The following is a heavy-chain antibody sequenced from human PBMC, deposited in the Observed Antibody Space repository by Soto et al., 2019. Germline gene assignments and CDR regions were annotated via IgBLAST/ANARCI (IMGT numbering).Heavy chain of an antibody. CDR3: ARGKWAGAATPIEY. J-gene: IGHJ4*02. D-gene: IGHD2-15*01. V-gene: IGHV3-53*01. CDR2: IYSGGST. Sequence: EVQLVESGGGLIQPGGSLRLSCAASGFTVSSNYMSWVRQAPGKGLEWVSVIYSGGSTYYADSVKGRFTISRDNSKNTLSLKMNSPRAEDTAVYYCARGKWAGAATPIEYWGQGTLVTVSS. CDR1: GFTVSSNY.